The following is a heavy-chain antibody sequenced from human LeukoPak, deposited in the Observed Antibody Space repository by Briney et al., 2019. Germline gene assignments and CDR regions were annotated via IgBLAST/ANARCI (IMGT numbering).Heavy chain of an antibody. Sequence: SQTLSLTCTVSGGSISSGSYYWSWIRQPAGKGLEWIGRIYTSGSTNYNPSLKSRVTISVDTSKNQFSLKLSSVTAADTAVYYCAREEVRSPAEGRQKADYWGQGTLVTVSS. CDR1: GGSISSGSYY. CDR3: AREEVRSPAEGRQKADY. V-gene: IGHV4-61*02. CDR2: IYTSGST. D-gene: IGHD1-14*01. J-gene: IGHJ4*02.